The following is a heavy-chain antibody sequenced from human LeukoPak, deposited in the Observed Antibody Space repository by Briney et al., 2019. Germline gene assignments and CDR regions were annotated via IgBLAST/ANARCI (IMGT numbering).Heavy chain of an antibody. D-gene: IGHD2-2*01. CDR2: INHSGST. CDR1: GGSFSGYY. CDR3: ARGGYCSSTSCSYYGMDV. J-gene: IGHJ6*02. Sequence: SETLSLTCAVYGGSFSGYYWSWLRQPPGKGLEWIGEINHSGSTNYNPSLKSRVIISVDTSKNQFSLKLSSVTAADTAVYYCARGGYCSSTSCSYYGMDVWGQGTTVTVSS. V-gene: IGHV4-34*01.